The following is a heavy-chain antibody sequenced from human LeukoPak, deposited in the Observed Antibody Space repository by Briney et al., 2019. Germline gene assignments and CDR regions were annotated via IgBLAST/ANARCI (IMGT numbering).Heavy chain of an antibody. D-gene: IGHD6-13*01. Sequence: WVSYISSSSSTIYYADSVKGRFTISRDNAKNSLYLQMNSLRAEDTAVYYCARDVSSSRVGSPFDYWGQGTLVTVSS. CDR2: ISSSSSTI. V-gene: IGHV3-48*01. J-gene: IGHJ4*02. CDR3: ARDVSSSRVGSPFDY.